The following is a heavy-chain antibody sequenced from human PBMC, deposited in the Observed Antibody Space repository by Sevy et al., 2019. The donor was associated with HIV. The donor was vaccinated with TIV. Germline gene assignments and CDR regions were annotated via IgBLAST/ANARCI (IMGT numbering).Heavy chain of an antibody. CDR2: INPSGGTT. CDR3: TFVREWFSPLDS. J-gene: IGHJ4*02. Sequence: ASVKVSCKASGYTFTTYYVHWVRQAPGRGLDWMGIINPSGGTTSYAQKFQGRVTMTRDTSTSTFYMELSSLTSEDTAVYYCTFVREWFSPLDSWGQGTLVTVSS. V-gene: IGHV1-46*01. D-gene: IGHD3-3*01. CDR1: GYTFTTYY.